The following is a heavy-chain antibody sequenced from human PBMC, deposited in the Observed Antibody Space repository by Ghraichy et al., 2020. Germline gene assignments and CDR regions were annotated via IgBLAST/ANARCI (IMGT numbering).Heavy chain of an antibody. J-gene: IGHJ5*02. CDR2: ISSSGDTI. Sequence: GGSLRLSCAASGLTFGTYEMNWVRQAPGKGLEWVSFISSSGDTIYYADSVKGRFTIYRDDAKKSLHLQMNSLRVEDTTVYYCAPDFQQPRWFHAWGQGTLVTVSS. CDR3: APDFQQPRWFHA. D-gene: IGHD6-13*01. V-gene: IGHV3-48*03. CDR1: GLTFGTYE.